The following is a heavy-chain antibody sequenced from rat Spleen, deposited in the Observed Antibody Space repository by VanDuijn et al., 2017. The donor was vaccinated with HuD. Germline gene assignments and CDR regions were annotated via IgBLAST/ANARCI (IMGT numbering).Heavy chain of an antibody. D-gene: IGHD4-2*01. V-gene: IGHV5-29*01. CDR1: GFTLSDYY. CDR2: INYDGSST. Sequence: EVQLVESGGGLVQPGRSLKLSCAASGFTLSDYYMAWVRQAPTKGLEWVATINYDGSSTYYRDSVKGRFTISRDNAKSTLYLQMDSLRSEDTATYYCTREDWAFDYWGQGVMVTVSS. CDR3: TREDWAFDY. J-gene: IGHJ2*01.